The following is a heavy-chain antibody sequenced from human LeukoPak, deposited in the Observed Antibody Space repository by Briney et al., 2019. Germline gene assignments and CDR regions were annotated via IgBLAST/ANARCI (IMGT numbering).Heavy chain of an antibody. V-gene: IGHV4-59*01. CDR1: GGSISSYY. Sequence: SETLSLTCTVSGGSISSYYWSWIRQPPGKGLEWIAYIYYSGSTNYNPSLESRVTISVDTSKNQFSLKLSSVTAADTAVYYCARNYGTGSYWWFDPWGQGTLVTVSS. CDR3: ARNYGTGSYWWFDP. CDR2: IYYSGST. J-gene: IGHJ5*02. D-gene: IGHD3-10*01.